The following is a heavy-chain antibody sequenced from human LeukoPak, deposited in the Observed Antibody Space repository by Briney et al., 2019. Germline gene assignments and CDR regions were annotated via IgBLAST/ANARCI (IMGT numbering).Heavy chain of an antibody. J-gene: IGHJ4*02. CDR2: TYSGGST. CDR1: GFNVRSIY. Sequence: GGSLRLFCAASGFNVRSIYMSWVRQAPGKGLVGVSVTYSGGSTYYADSVKGRFTISRDNSKNTLYLQMNSLRAEDTAVYYCARDLSEGPYYYDSSVAYWGQGTLVTVSS. D-gene: IGHD3-22*01. V-gene: IGHV3-53*01. CDR3: ARDLSEGPYYYDSSVAY.